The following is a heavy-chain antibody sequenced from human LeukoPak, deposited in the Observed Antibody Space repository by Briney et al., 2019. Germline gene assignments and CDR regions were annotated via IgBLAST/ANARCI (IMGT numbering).Heavy chain of an antibody. D-gene: IGHD7-27*01. Sequence: AGGSLRLSCAASGFTFSSYWMSWVRQAPGKGLEWLSGVSPPGGGTYYADSVKGRFTISRDDSKNTLSLQMNSLRVEDTAVYHCARDLAWGVFDYWGQGTLVTVSS. CDR2: VSPPGGGT. V-gene: IGHV3-23*01. J-gene: IGHJ4*02. CDR1: GFTFSSYW. CDR3: ARDLAWGVFDY.